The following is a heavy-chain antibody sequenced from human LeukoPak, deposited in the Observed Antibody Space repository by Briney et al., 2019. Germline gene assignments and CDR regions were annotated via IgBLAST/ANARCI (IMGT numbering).Heavy chain of an antibody. Sequence: AGGSLRLSCAASGFTFSSYAMSWVRQAPGKGLEWVSAISGSGGSTYYADSVKGRFTISRDNSKNTLYLQMNSLRAEDTAVYYCARFSGRGGKYFDYWGQGTLVTVSS. CDR1: GFTFSSYA. J-gene: IGHJ4*02. CDR2: ISGSGGST. V-gene: IGHV3-23*01. D-gene: IGHD1-26*01. CDR3: ARFSGRGGKYFDY.